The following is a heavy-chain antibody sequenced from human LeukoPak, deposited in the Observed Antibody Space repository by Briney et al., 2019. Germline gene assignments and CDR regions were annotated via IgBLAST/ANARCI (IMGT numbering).Heavy chain of an antibody. D-gene: IGHD3-10*01. CDR3: ARELRYYYGSDF. CDR2: IKSKTDGGTT. V-gene: IGHV3-15*01. J-gene: IGHJ4*02. CDR1: GFTFSNAW. Sequence: PGGSLRLSCAASGFTFSNAWMSWVRQAPGKGLEWVGRIKSKTDGGTTDYAAPVKGRFTISRDDSKNTLYPQMNSLRAEDTAVYFCARELRYYYGSDFWGQGTLVTVSS.